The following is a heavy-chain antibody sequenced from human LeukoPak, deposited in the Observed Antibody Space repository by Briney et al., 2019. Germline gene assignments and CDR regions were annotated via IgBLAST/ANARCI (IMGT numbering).Heavy chain of an antibody. CDR3: ARKGRIYGDYDY. Sequence: ASVKVSCKASVYTFPDYYIHWVRQAPGQGLEWIGPRNLNSGGTHYAQKCQGRVTVTRDTSINTVYMEMIRLRSDDTAVYYCARKGRIYGDYDYWGRGTLVTVSS. CDR1: VYTFPDYY. J-gene: IGHJ4*02. V-gene: IGHV1-2*06. D-gene: IGHD4-17*01. CDR2: RNLNSGGT.